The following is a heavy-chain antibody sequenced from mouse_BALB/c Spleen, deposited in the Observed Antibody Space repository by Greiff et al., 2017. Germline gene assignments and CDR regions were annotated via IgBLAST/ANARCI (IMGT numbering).Heavy chain of an antibody. CDR1: GFTFSSFG. CDR2: ISSGSSTI. D-gene: IGHD2-5*01. V-gene: IGHV5-17*02. CDR3: ARSSNSPFAY. J-gene: IGHJ3*01. Sequence: EVKLVESGGGLVQPGGSRKLSCAASGFTFSSFGMHWVRQAPEKGLEWVAYISSGSSTIYYADTVKGRFTISRDNPKNTLFLQMTSLRSEDTAMYYCARSSNSPFAYWGQGTLVTVSA.